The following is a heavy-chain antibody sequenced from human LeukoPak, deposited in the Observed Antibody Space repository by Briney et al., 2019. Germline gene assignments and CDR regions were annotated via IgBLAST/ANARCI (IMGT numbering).Heavy chain of an antibody. Sequence: SETLSLTCTVSGGSITSQYWTWIRQPAGKGLEWIGRIHSRGSTNHNPSLKSRVTMSVDTSKNQFSLKLTSVTAADTAVYYCRHSGYDGPRYLDYWGQGTLVTVSS. CDR2: IHSRGST. D-gene: IGHD5-12*01. CDR1: GGSITSQY. V-gene: IGHV4-4*07. CDR3: RHSGYDGPRYLDY. J-gene: IGHJ4*02.